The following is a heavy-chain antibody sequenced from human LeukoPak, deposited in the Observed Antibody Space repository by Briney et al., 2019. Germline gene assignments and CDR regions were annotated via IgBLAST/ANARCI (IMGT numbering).Heavy chain of an antibody. J-gene: IGHJ5*02. Sequence: SGTLSLTCAVSGGSISSSNWWSWVRQPPGKGLEWIGEIYYSGSTDYNPSLKSRVTISVDTSKNQFSLKLSSVTAADTAVYYCARRQSNWFDPWGQGTLVTVSS. CDR3: ARRQSNWFDP. V-gene: IGHV4-4*02. CDR2: IYYSGST. CDR1: GGSISSSNW.